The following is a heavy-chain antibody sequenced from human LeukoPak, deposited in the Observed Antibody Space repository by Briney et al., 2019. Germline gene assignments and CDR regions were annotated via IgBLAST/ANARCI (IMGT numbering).Heavy chain of an antibody. V-gene: IGHV3-53*01. Sequence: PGGSLRLSCAVSGFTVSGNYMSWIRQGPGKGLEWVSLIYSDDTTLYADSEKGRFTISRDISKNTLYLQMSSLRAEDTAVYYCARRAGGYSHPYDYWGQGVLVTVSS. CDR2: IYSDDTT. CDR3: ARRAGGYSHPYDY. J-gene: IGHJ4*02. CDR1: GFTVSGNY. D-gene: IGHD4-23*01.